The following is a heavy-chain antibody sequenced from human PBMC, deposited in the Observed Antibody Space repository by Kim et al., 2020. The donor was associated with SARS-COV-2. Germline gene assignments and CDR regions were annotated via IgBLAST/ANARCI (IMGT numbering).Heavy chain of an antibody. V-gene: IGHV4-61*03. CDR1: GGSVSSPNYY. D-gene: IGHD2-21*01. CDR3: ARSFNSISYYFDY. Sequence: SETLSLTCSVSGGSVSSPNYYWTWIRQSPGKGLEWIGYVYYSGSTTYNPSLRGRVVISLDTSQTHFSLMLYSVTTADTAVYYCARSFNSISYYFDYWGQGALVTVSS. J-gene: IGHJ4*02. CDR2: VYYSGST.